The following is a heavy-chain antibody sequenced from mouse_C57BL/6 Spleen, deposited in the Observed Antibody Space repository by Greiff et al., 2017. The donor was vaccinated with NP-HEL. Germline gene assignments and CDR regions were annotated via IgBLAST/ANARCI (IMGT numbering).Heavy chain of an antibody. CDR3: ARGIDYYGSSYAFAY. CDR2: IYPGSGST. J-gene: IGHJ3*01. Sequence: VQLQQPGAELVKPGASVKMSCKASGYTFTSYWITWVKQRPGQGLEWIGDIYPGSGSTNYNEKFKSKATLTVDTSSSTAYMQLSSLTSEYSAVYYCARGIDYYGSSYAFAYWGQGTLVTVSA. CDR1: GYTFTSYW. D-gene: IGHD1-1*01. V-gene: IGHV1-55*01.